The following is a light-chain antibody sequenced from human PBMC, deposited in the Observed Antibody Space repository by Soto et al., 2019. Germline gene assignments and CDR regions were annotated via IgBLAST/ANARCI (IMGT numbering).Light chain of an antibody. CDR2: DAS. V-gene: IGKV3-11*01. CDR1: QTVGIY. J-gene: IGKJ4*01. CDR3: QERAGWSTLS. Sequence: DIVLTQSPATLALSPGERATLSCRASQTVGIYLAWYQHKPGQAPKLLIYDASIRAPGIPARFSGSWSGADFTPTVSSPEPEEFGIYYWQERAGWSTLSFGGRSKVQIK.